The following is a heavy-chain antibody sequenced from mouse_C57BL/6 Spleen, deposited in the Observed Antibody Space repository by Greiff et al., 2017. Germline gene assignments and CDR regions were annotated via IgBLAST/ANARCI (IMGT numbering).Heavy chain of an antibody. V-gene: IGHV1S12*01. CDR3: ARFHYYGSSYDWYFDV. CDR2: IYPRDGST. D-gene: IGHD1-1*01. Sequence: QVQLQQSGAELVKPGASVKLSCKASGYTFTSYWMQWVKQRPEQGLEWIGYIYPRDGSTKYNEKFKGKATLTADNSSSTAYMQLNSLTSEDSAVYFCARFHYYGSSYDWYFDVWGTGTTVTVSS. CDR1: GYTFTSYW. J-gene: IGHJ1*03.